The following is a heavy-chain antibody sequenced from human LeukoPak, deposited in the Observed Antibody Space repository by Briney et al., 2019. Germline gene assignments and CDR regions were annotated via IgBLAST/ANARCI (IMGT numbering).Heavy chain of an antibody. CDR1: GFTVSTNY. CDR2: INSDGSST. V-gene: IGHV3-74*01. J-gene: IGHJ6*02. D-gene: IGHD3-3*01. CDR3: AREGGFTIFGVVIIRQYYYGMDV. Sequence: GGSLRLSCAASGFTVSTNYMTWVRQAPGKGLVWVSRINSDGSSTSYADSVKGRFTISRDNARNTLYLQMNSLRAEDTAVYYCAREGGFTIFGVVIIRQYYYGMDVWGQGTTVTVSS.